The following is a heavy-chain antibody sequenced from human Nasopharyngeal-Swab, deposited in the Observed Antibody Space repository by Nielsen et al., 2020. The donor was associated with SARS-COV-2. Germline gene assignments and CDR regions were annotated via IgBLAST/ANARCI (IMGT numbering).Heavy chain of an antibody. J-gene: IGHJ4*02. D-gene: IGHD4-17*01. V-gene: IGHV3-15*01. CDR2: IKSKTDGGTT. Sequence: GGSVRLSCAASGFTFSNAWMSWVRQAPGKGLEWVGRIKSKTDGGTTDYAAPVKGRFTISRDDSKNTLYLQMNSLKTEDTAVYYCTTDYYYGDSTVFDYWGQGTLVTVSS. CDR1: GFTFSNAW. CDR3: TTDYYYGDSTVFDY.